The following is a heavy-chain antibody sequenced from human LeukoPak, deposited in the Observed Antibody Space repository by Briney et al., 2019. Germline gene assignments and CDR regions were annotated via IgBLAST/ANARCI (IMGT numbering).Heavy chain of an antibody. CDR3: ARERGSYYYDGMDV. Sequence: ASVKVSCKASGYTFTCNYMHWVRHAPGQGLEWMGWSNRKGCGTNYAQKFQSRVTMTRDTSISTAYREMSKLRSDDTAVYFCARERGSYYYDGMDVWGQGTTVTVSS. CDR2: SNRKGCGT. CDR1: GYTFTCNY. J-gene: IGHJ6*02. V-gene: IGHV1-2*02.